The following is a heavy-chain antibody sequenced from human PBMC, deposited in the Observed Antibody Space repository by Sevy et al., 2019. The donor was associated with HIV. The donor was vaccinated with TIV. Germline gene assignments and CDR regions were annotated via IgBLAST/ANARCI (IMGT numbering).Heavy chain of an antibody. CDR2: ITSSGGSI. D-gene: IGHD3-22*01. CDR1: GFTFSNYE. V-gene: IGHV3-48*03. CDR3: ARNGGAYDTGFDP. J-gene: IGHJ5*02. Sequence: GGSLRLSCAASGFTFSNYEMNWVCQAPGKGLEWVSHITSSGGSIYYADSVKGRFTISRDNAKNSLYLQMNSLRVEDKAVYYCARNGGAYDTGFDPWGQGTLVTVSS.